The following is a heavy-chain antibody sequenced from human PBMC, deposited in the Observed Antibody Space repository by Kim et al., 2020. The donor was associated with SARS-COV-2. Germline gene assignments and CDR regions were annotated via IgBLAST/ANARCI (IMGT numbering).Heavy chain of an antibody. D-gene: IGHD1-1*01. Sequence: SETLSLTCTVSGGSISSGSYYWSWIRQPAGKGLEWIGRIYTSGSTNYNPSLKSRVTISVDTSKNQFSLKLSSVTAADTAVYYCARGNRETPGGDAFDIWGQGTMVTVSS. CDR1: GGSISSGSYY. CDR3: ARGNRETPGGDAFDI. CDR2: IYTSGST. J-gene: IGHJ3*02. V-gene: IGHV4-61*02.